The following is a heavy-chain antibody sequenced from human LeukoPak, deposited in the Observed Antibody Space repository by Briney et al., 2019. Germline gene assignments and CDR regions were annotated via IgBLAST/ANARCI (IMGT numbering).Heavy chain of an antibody. V-gene: IGHV4-39*01. CDR2: VYYSGST. J-gene: IGHJ5*02. Sequence: SETLSLTCTVSGASISSSTDYWGWIRQPPGKGLEWIANVYYSGSTYYNPSLKSRVTISVDTSKNQFSLKLSSVTAADTAVYYCAGLIRPGWFDPWGQGTLVTVSS. CDR3: AGLIRPGWFDP. CDR1: GASISSSTDY. D-gene: IGHD1-14*01.